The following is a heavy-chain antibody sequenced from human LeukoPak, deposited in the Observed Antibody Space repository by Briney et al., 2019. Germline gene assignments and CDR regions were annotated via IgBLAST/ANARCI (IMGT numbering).Heavy chain of an antibody. V-gene: IGHV3-74*01. D-gene: IGHD7-27*01. Sequence: GGSLRLSCAASGFTFSNYWMHWVRQAPGKGLVWVSRINSDGSSTTYADSVKGRFTISRDNAKNTLFLQMDSLRAEDTAVYYCARSWGKLDFWGQGTLVTVSS. CDR3: ARSWGKLDF. J-gene: IGHJ4*02. CDR2: INSDGSST. CDR1: GFTFSNYW.